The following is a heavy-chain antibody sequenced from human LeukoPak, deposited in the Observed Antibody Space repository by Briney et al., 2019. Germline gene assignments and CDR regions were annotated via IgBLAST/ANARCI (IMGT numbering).Heavy chain of an antibody. V-gene: IGHV1-8*01. CDR1: GYTFTSYD. CDR3: ARVVRNSGSSEYYYGMDV. Sequence: ASVKVSCKASGYTFTSYDINWGRPATGQGLEWMGWMNPNSGNTGYAQKFQGRVTMTRNTSISTAYMELSSLRSEDTAVYYCARVVRNSGSSEYYYGMDVWGQGTTVTVSS. D-gene: IGHD3-10*01. CDR2: MNPNSGNT. J-gene: IGHJ6*02.